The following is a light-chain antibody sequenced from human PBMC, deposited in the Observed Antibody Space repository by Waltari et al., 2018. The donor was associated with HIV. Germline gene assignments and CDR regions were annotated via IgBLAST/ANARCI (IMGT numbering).Light chain of an antibody. CDR2: WAS. V-gene: IGKV4-1*01. CDR3: QQYYSSLHT. CDR1: QSLFYSSNNKDY. Sequence: DIVVTQSPDSLAVSLGERATINCTSSQSLFYSSNNKDYLAWYQQKPGQPPKLLIYWASTRESGVPDRVSGSGSGTDFTLTISSLQAEDVAVYYCQQYYSSLHTFGQGTKLEIK. J-gene: IGKJ2*01.